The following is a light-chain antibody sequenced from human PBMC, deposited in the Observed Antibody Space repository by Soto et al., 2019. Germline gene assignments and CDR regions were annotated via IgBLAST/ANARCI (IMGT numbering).Light chain of an antibody. Sequence: EIVLRQSPATLSLSPGERATLSCRASQSVSSYLAWYQQKPGQAPRLLIYDASNRATGIPDRFSGSGSGTDFTLTITRLEPEDSAVYFCQQYTGPPTTFGQGTRLAI. CDR1: QSVSSY. CDR2: DAS. CDR3: QQYTGPPTT. V-gene: IGKV3-11*01. J-gene: IGKJ5*01.